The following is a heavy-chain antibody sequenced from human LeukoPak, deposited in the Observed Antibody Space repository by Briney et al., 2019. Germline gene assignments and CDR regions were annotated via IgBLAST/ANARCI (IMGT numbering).Heavy chain of an antibody. D-gene: IGHD2-15*01. CDR1: GGSISGYY. CDR3: ARGGSVVVRNWFDP. Sequence: SETLSLTCTVSGGSISGYYWSWIRQPAGKGLEWIGRIYTSGSTNYNPSLKSRVTMSVDTSKNQFSLKLSSVTAADTAVYYCARGGSVVVRNWFDPWGQGTLVTVSS. V-gene: IGHV4-4*07. J-gene: IGHJ5*02. CDR2: IYTSGST.